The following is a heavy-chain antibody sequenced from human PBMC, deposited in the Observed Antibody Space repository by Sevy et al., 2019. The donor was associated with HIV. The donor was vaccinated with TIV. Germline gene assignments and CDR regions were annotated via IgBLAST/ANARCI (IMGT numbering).Heavy chain of an antibody. V-gene: IGHV3-7*01. CDR2: IKQDESEK. CDR1: GFSFTDYW. CDR3: AREVGGFNWRPYYFDS. Sequence: GGSLRLSCETSGFSFTDYWMSWVRQIPGKGLEWVATIKQDESEKYYVDSVKGRFAISRDSAKKSVSLQMNGLRAEDTALYFCAREVGGFNWRPYYFDSWGKGTLVTVSS. D-gene: IGHD3-3*01. J-gene: IGHJ4*02.